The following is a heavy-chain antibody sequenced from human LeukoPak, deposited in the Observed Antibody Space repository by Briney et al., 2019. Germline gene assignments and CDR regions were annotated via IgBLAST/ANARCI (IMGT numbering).Heavy chain of an antibody. Sequence: PSETLSLTCAVYGGSFSGYYWSWIRQPPGKGLEWIGEINHSGSTNYNPSLKSRVTISVDTSKNQFSLKLSSVTAADTAVYYCARGSNGYESYFYGMDVWGKGTTVTVSS. J-gene: IGHJ6*04. V-gene: IGHV4-34*01. CDR2: INHSGST. CDR3: ARGSNGYESYFYGMDV. D-gene: IGHD5-12*01. CDR1: GGSFSGYY.